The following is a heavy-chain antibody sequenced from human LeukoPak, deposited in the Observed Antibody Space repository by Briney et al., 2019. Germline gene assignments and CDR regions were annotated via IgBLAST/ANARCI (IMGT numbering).Heavy chain of an antibody. J-gene: IGHJ4*02. CDR3: AKDLTPRITMIVVDH. Sequence: GGSLRLSCAASGFTFSSYAMSWVRQAPGKGLEWVSAISGSGGSTYYADSVKGRFTISRDNSKNTLYLQMNSLRAEDTAVYYCAKDLTPRITMIVVDHWGQGTLVTVSS. D-gene: IGHD3-22*01. CDR2: ISGSGGST. V-gene: IGHV3-23*01. CDR1: GFTFSSYA.